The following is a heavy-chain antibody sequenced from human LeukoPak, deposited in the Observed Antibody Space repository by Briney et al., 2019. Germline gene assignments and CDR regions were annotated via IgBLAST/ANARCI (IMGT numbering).Heavy chain of an antibody. D-gene: IGHD6-19*01. CDR3: ARPASGWSYYFDY. V-gene: IGHV4-38-2*01. Sequence: SETLSLTCAVSGYSISSGYYWGWIRQPPGKGLEWIGSIYHSGSTYYNPSLKSRVTISVDTSKNQFSLKLSSVTAADTAVYYCARPASGWSYYFDYWGQGTLVTVSS. J-gene: IGHJ4*02. CDR1: GYSISSGYY. CDR2: IYHSGST.